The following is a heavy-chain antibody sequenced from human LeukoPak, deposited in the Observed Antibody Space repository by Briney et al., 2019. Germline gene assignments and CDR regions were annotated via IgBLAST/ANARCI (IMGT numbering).Heavy chain of an antibody. Sequence: GGSLRLSCAAPGFTFSSYAMSWVRQAPGKGLEWVSAISGSGGSTYYADSVKGRFTISRDNSKNTLYLQMSSLRAEDAAVYYCAKETGAVAGYFDYWGQGTLVTVSS. CDR1: GFTFSSYA. V-gene: IGHV3-23*01. CDR2: ISGSGGST. D-gene: IGHD6-19*01. J-gene: IGHJ4*02. CDR3: AKETGAVAGYFDY.